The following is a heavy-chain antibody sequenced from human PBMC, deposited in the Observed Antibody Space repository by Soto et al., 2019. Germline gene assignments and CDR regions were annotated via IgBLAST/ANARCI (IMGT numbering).Heavy chain of an antibody. V-gene: IGHV3-21*01. CDR2: ISSGSSYI. D-gene: IGHD3-10*01. Sequence: GGSLRLSCAASGFTFSTYTMNWVRQAPGKGLEWISSISSGSSYIYYAGSVKGRFTISRDNAKNSLFLQMNSLRADDAAVYYCARDILSGGAYPDSWGQGTKVTVSS. CDR1: GFTFSTYT. CDR3: ARDILSGGAYPDS. J-gene: IGHJ5*01.